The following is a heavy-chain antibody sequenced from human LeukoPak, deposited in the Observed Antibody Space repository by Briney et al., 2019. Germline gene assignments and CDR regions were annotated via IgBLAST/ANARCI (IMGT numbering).Heavy chain of an antibody. CDR1: GDSISSARNY. CDR2: VYSSGST. J-gene: IGHJ4*02. CDR3: ARHLSGTAMAHYFDF. V-gene: IGHV4-39*01. D-gene: IGHD5-18*01. Sequence: SETLSLTCSVSGDSISSARNYWGWIRQSPGKGLEWLASVYSSGSTHSNPSLTSRVPISIDMSKNQFSLKLYSVTASDAAIYYCARHLSGTAMAHYFDFWGQGTLVTVSS.